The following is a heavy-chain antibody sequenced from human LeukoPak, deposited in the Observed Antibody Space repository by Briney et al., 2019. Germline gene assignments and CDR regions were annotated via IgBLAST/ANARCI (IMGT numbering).Heavy chain of an antibody. Sequence: ASVKVSCKVSGYTLTESSMHWVRQAPGNELEWMGGFDPEDGEPIYAQKIQGRVTMTEDTSVHTAYMELRSLRSEDTAVYYCVTDIRSGWRNYWGQGTLITVSS. J-gene: IGHJ4*02. CDR1: GYTLTESS. CDR3: VTDIRSGWRNY. V-gene: IGHV1-24*01. CDR2: FDPEDGEP. D-gene: IGHD6-19*01.